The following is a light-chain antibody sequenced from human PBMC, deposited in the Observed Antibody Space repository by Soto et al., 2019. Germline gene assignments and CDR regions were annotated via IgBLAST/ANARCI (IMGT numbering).Light chain of an antibody. Sequence: EIVLTQSPGTLSLSPGERATLSCRASQSVSNTYLAWYQQKPGQAPRLLIYGASIRAPGIPDRFSGSGSGTDFTLPISRLEPEDFAVYXCQXXGTSPPMYTFGQGTKLEIK. CDR3: QXXGTSPPMYT. V-gene: IGKV3-20*01. J-gene: IGKJ2*01. CDR1: QSVSNTY. CDR2: GAS.